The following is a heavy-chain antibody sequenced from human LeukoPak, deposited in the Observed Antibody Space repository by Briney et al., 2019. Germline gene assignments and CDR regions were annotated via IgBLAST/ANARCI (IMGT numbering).Heavy chain of an antibody. V-gene: IGHV4-34*01. D-gene: IGHD3-3*01. CDR1: GGSFRGYY. CDR2: INHSGST. J-gene: IGHJ6*03. CDR3: ARGVQWSGYRTYYYYYYMDV. Sequence: PSETLSLTCAVYGGSFRGYYWSWIRQPPGKGLEWIGEINHSGSTNYNPSLKSRVTISVDTSKNQFSLKLSSVTAADTAVYYCARGVQWSGYRTYYYYYYMDVWGKGTTVTVSS.